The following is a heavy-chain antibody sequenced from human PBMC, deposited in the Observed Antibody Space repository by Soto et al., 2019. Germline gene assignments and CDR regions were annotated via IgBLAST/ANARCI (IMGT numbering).Heavy chain of an antibody. CDR2: INAGNGNT. J-gene: IGHJ4*02. V-gene: IGHV1-3*05. CDR3: ARDRYCSGGSCYSVPSGD. D-gene: IGHD2-15*01. CDR1: GYTFTSYA. Sequence: QVQLVQSGAEEKKPGASVKVSCKASGYTFTSYAMHWVRQAPGQRLEWMGWINAGNGNTKYSQKFQVRVTITRDTSASTPYMELSSLRSEDTAVYYCARDRYCSGGSCYSVPSGDWGQGTLVTVSS.